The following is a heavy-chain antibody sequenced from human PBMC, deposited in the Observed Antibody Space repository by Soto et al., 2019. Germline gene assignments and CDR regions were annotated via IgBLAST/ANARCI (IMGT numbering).Heavy chain of an antibody. V-gene: IGHV1-69*13. Sequence: SVKVSFKASGGTFSSYAISWVRQAPGQGLEWMGGIIPIFGTANYAQKFQGRVTITADESTSTAYMELSSLRSEDTAVYDCASPPPTTDAFDIWGQGTMVTVSS. CDR3: ASPPPTTDAFDI. J-gene: IGHJ3*02. CDR2: IIPIFGTA. CDR1: GGTFSSYA. D-gene: IGHD4-17*01.